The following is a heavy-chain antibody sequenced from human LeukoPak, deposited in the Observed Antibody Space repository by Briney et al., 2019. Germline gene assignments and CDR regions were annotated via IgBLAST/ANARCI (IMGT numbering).Heavy chain of an antibody. D-gene: IGHD6-19*01. CDR1: GYTFTSYG. J-gene: IGHJ4*02. Sequence: GASVKVSCKASGYTFTSYGISWVRQAPGQGLEWMGWISAYNGNTNYAQKLQGRVTMTTDTSTGTAYMELRSLRSDDTAVYYCASATYSSGLGSIDYWGQGTLVTVSS. V-gene: IGHV1-18*01. CDR2: ISAYNGNT. CDR3: ASATYSSGLGSIDY.